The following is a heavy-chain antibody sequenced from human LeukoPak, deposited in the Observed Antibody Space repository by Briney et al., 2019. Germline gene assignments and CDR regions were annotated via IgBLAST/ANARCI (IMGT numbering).Heavy chain of an antibody. J-gene: IGHJ2*01. CDR3: ARVKYDFWSGYQEGYFDL. Sequence: ASVKVSCKASGYTFTGYYMHRVRQAPGQGLEWMGRINPNSGGTNYAQKLQGRVTMTTDTSTSTAYMELRSLRSDDTAVYYCARVKYDFWSGYQEGYFDLWGRGTLVTVSS. D-gene: IGHD3-3*01. CDR2: INPNSGGT. CDR1: GYTFTGYY. V-gene: IGHV1-2*06.